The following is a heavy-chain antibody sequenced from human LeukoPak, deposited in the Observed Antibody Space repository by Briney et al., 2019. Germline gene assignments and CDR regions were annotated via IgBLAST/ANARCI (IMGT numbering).Heavy chain of an antibody. CDR3: ARGGSSSWYPWDY. Sequence: PGGSLRLSCAASGFTFGSYAMSWVRQAPGRGLEWVSGINWNGGSTGYADSVKGRFTISRDNAKNSLYLQMNSLRAEDTAVYYCARGGSSSWYPWDYWGQGTLVTVSS. CDR2: INWNGGST. D-gene: IGHD6-13*01. J-gene: IGHJ4*02. CDR1: GFTFGSYA. V-gene: IGHV3-20*04.